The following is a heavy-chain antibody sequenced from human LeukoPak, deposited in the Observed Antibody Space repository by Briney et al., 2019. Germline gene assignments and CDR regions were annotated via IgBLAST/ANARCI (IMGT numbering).Heavy chain of an antibody. V-gene: IGHV3-7*01. J-gene: IGHJ6*02. Sequence: GGSLRLSCAASGFIFSSYAMSWVRQAPGKGLEWAANIKQDGSEKYYVDSVKGRFTISRDNAKNSLYLQMNSLRAEDTAVYYCARDRANYDFWSGYYKYYYYGMDVWGQGTTVTVSS. CDR1: GFIFSSYA. D-gene: IGHD3-3*01. CDR3: ARDRANYDFWSGYYKYYYYGMDV. CDR2: IKQDGSEK.